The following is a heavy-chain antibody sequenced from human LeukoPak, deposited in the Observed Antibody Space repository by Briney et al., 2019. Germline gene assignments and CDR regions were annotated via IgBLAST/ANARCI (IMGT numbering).Heavy chain of an antibody. D-gene: IGHD4-17*01. Sequence: PSETLSLTCAVYGGSFSGYYWSWIRQPPGKGLEWIGEINHSGSTNYNPSLKSRVTISVDTSKNQFSLKLSSVTAADTAVYYCARGLTVTTTSLGYWGQGTLVTVSS. J-gene: IGHJ4*02. CDR3: ARGLTVTTTSLGY. CDR2: INHSGST. V-gene: IGHV4-34*01. CDR1: GGSFSGYY.